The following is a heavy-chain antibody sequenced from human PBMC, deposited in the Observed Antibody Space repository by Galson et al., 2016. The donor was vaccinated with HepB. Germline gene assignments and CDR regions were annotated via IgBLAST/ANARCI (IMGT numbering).Heavy chain of an antibody. CDR3: AREPVRLDDLLTGPLKNPDY. V-gene: IGHV3-48*03. J-gene: IGHJ4*02. CDR2: ISSSGTTI. D-gene: IGHD3-9*01. CDR1: GFTFSRYE. Sequence: SLRLSCAASGFTFSRYEVNWVRQAPGKGLEWVSYISSSGTTIYYADSVKGRFTISRDNAKNSLYLQMNSLRAEDTAVYYCAREPVRLDDLLTGPLKNPDYWGQGTLVTVSS.